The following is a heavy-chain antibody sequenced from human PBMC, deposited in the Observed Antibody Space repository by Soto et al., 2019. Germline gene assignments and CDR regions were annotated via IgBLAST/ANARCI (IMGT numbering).Heavy chain of an antibody. CDR1: GFTFSGSA. J-gene: IGHJ3*02. CDR3: TSLHAFDI. V-gene: IGHV3-73*01. Sequence: GGSLRLSCAASGFTFSGSAMHWVRQASGKGLEWVGRIRSKANSYATAYAASVKGRSTISRDDSKNTAYLQMNSLKTEDMAVYYCTSLHAFDIWGQGTMVTVSS. CDR2: IRSKANSYAT.